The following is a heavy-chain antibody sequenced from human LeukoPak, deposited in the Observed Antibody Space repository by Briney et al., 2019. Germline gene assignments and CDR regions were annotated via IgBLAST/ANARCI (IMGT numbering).Heavy chain of an antibody. CDR3: ARGAGFLEWLSSTRDYYMDV. CDR2: MNPNSGNT. V-gene: IGHV1-8*01. D-gene: IGHD3-3*01. J-gene: IGHJ6*03. Sequence: ASVKVSCKASGYTFTSYDINWVRQATGQGLEWMGWMNPNSGNTGYAQKFQGRVTITRNTSISTAYMELSSLRSEDTAVYYCARGAGFLEWLSSTRDYYMDVWGKGTTVTVSS. CDR1: GYTFTSYD.